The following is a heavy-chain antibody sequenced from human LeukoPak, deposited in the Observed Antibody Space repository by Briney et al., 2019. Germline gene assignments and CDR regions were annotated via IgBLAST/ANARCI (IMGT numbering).Heavy chain of an antibody. CDR3: ARDLEKYYYDSSGHPFSAFDI. Sequence: PGGSLRLSCAASGFTFSDYYMSWIRQAPGKGLEWVSYISSSGSTIYYADSVKGRFTISRDNAKNSLYLQMNSLRAEDTAVYYCARDLEKYYYDSSGHPFSAFDIWGQGTMVTVSS. V-gene: IGHV3-11*04. CDR1: GFTFSDYY. D-gene: IGHD3-22*01. J-gene: IGHJ3*02. CDR2: ISSSGSTI.